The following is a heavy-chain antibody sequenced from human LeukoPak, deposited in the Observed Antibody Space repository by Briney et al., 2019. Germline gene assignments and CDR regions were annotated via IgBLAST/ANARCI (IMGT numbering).Heavy chain of an antibody. CDR2: ISGSGGST. CDR1: GFTFSSYA. Sequence: GGSLRLSCAASGFTFSSYAMSWVRQAPGKGLEWVSAISGSGGSTYYADSVKGRFTISRDNSKNTLYLQMNSLRAEDTALYYCARDRGGSGWYYFDYWGQGTLVTVSS. D-gene: IGHD6-19*01. V-gene: IGHV3-23*01. J-gene: IGHJ4*02. CDR3: ARDRGGSGWYYFDY.